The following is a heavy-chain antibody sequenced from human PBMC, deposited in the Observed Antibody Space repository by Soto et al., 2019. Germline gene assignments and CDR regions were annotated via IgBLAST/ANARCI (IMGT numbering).Heavy chain of an antibody. Sequence: PGGSLRLSCAASGFTFNTYWMQWVRQGPGKGPEWVSRLNSDGSFTSYADSVKGRFTVSRDNAKNTVYLQMNSLRVEDTAVYYCTRGIYDYGDYAGFDFWGPGTLVTVSS. CDR2: LNSDGSFT. CDR3: TRGIYDYGDYAGFDF. D-gene: IGHD4-17*01. V-gene: IGHV3-74*01. J-gene: IGHJ4*02. CDR1: GFTFNTYW.